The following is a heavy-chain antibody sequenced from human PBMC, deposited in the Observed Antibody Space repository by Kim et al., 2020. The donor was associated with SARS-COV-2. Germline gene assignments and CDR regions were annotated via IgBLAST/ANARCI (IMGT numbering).Heavy chain of an antibody. CDR3: ARVPIYSSGWDIDY. D-gene: IGHD6-19*01. Sequence: DSVKGRFTISRDNSKNTLYVQMNSRRGEDTAVYYCARVPIYSSGWDIDYWGQGTLVTVSS. J-gene: IGHJ4*02. V-gene: IGHV3-30*01.